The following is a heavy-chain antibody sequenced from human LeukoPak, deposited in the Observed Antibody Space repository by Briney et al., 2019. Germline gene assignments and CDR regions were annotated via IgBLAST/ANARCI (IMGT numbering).Heavy chain of an antibody. V-gene: IGHV3-74*01. D-gene: IGHD3-3*01. CDR1: GFTFSSYW. CDR3: AREATDFLSIDY. Sequence: GGSLRLSCEASGFTFSSYWMHWVRQAPGKGLVWVSRINSDRNSARYADSVRGRFTISRDNAKNTMYLQMNSLRAEDTAVYYCAREATDFLSIDYWGQGTLVTDSS. CDR2: INSDRNSA. J-gene: IGHJ4*02.